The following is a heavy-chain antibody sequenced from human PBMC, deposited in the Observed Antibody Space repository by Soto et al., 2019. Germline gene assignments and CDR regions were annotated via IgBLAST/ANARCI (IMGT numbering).Heavy chain of an antibody. V-gene: IGHV3-53*01. D-gene: IGHD4-17*01. J-gene: IGHJ4*02. CDR1: EFNVTNGH. CDR2: IFGDGNT. Sequence: ELQLVESGGGLIQPGGPRRLACAASEFNVTNGHWNWVRQAPGKGLEWVSVIFGDGNTKYGDSVKGRFTISRDTSKNTMYLQMNSLRAEDTAVYYCAGDWNGDKYFDYWDQGTPVTVSS. CDR3: AGDWNGDKYFDY.